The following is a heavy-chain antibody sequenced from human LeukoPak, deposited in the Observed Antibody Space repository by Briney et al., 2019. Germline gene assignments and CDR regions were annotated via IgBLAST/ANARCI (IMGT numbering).Heavy chain of an antibody. D-gene: IGHD6-19*01. Sequence: GGSLRLSCTASGFTFSNYTMHWVRQAPGKGLEWVAVISYDGSNKYYADSVKGRFTISRDNSKNTLYLQMNSLRAEDTAAYYCARTPLIAVAGTPYYYYYGMDVWGQGTTVTVSS. CDR2: ISYDGSNK. V-gene: IGHV3-30*14. CDR1: GFTFSNYT. J-gene: IGHJ6*02. CDR3: ARTPLIAVAGTPYYYYYGMDV.